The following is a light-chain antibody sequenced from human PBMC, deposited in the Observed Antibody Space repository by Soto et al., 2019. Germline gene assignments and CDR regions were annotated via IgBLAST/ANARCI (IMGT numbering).Light chain of an antibody. V-gene: IGLV2-23*01. CDR2: EGS. J-gene: IGLJ2*01. CDR1: SSDVGSYNL. CDR3: CSYAGSSTLV. Sequence: QSVLTQPASVSGSPGQSITISCTGTSSDVGSYNLVSWYQQHPGKAPKLMIYEGSKRPSGVSNRFSGSKSGNTASLTISGVQAEEGGGYYCCSYAGSSTLVFGGGTKLTVL.